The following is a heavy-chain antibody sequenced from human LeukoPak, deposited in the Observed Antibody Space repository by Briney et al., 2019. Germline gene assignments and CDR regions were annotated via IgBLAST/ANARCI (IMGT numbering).Heavy chain of an antibody. Sequence: GGSLRLSCAASGFTFSSYAMSWVRQAPGKGLEWVSAISGSGGSTYYADSVKGRLTISRDNSKNTLYLQMNSLRAEDTAVYYCAKSPYYYDSSGQLGTKDNWFDPWGQGTLVTASS. CDR3: AKSPYYYDSSGQLGTKDNWFDP. D-gene: IGHD3-22*01. CDR2: ISGSGGST. CDR1: GFTFSSYA. J-gene: IGHJ5*02. V-gene: IGHV3-23*01.